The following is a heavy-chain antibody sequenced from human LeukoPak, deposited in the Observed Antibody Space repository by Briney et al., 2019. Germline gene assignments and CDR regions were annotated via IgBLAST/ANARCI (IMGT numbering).Heavy chain of an antibody. CDR1: GFTFSSYA. J-gene: IGHJ6*02. CDR3: ARDGPTNFYYYYGMDV. D-gene: IGHD7-27*01. Sequence: GGSLRLSCAASGFTFSSYAMSWVRQAPGKGLEWVANIKQDGSEKYYVDSVKGRFTISRDNAKNSLYLQMNSLRAEDTAVYYCARDGPTNFYYYYGMDVWGQGTTVTVSS. V-gene: IGHV3-7*01. CDR2: IKQDGSEK.